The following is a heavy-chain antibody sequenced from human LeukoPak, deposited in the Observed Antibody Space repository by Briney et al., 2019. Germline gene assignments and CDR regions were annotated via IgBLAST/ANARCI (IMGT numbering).Heavy chain of an antibody. Sequence: ASVKVSCKASGYTFTSYGISWVRQAPGQGLEWMGWISAYNGSTNYAQKLQGRVTMTTDTSTSTAYMELRSLRSDDTAVYYCARVAVSYYYDSSGYRELDYWGQGTLVTVSS. J-gene: IGHJ4*02. CDR1: GYTFTSYG. D-gene: IGHD3-22*01. V-gene: IGHV1-18*01. CDR2: ISAYNGST. CDR3: ARVAVSYYYDSSGYRELDY.